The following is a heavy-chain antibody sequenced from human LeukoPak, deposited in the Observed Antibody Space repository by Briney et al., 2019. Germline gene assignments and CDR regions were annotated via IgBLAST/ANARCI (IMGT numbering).Heavy chain of an antibody. V-gene: IGHV3-23*01. CDR3: AKGTMDGGQYYYDSS. J-gene: IGHJ4*02. Sequence: GGSLRLSCAASGFTFSSYSMNWVRQAPGKGLEWVSAISSSGGSTYYADSVKGRFTISRENSNNTLYLQMNSLRAEDTAVYYCAKGTMDGGQYYYDSSGGQGTLVTVSS. CDR2: ISSSGGST. CDR1: GFTFSSYS. D-gene: IGHD3-22*01.